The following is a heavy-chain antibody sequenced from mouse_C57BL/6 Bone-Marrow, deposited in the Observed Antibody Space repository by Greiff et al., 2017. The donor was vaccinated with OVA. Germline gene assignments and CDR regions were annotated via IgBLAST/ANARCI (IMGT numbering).Heavy chain of an antibody. J-gene: IGHJ4*01. Sequence: VQLQQSGPELVKPGASVKISCKASGYTFTDYYMNWVKQSHGKSLEWIGDINPNNGGTSYNQKFKGKATLTVDKSSSTAYMELRSLTSEDSAVXYCASPLDYDSNYDYAMDYWGQGTSVTVSS. V-gene: IGHV1-26*01. CDR3: ASPLDYDSNYDYAMDY. D-gene: IGHD2-5*01. CDR2: INPNNGGT. CDR1: GYTFTDYY.